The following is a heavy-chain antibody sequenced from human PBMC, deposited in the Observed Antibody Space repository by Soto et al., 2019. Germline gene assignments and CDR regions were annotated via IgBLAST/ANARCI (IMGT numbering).Heavy chain of an antibody. J-gene: IGHJ4*02. V-gene: IGHV5-51*01. CDR1: GYSFTSYW. Sequence: RASVKVSCKGSGYSFTSYWIAWVRQMPGKGLEWMGIIYPGDSDTRYSPSFQGQVTISADKSISTAYLQWSSLKASDTAMYYCARQDGSALYYFDYWGQGTLVTVSS. CDR3: ARQDGSALYYFDY. CDR2: IYPGDSDT. D-gene: IGHD6-19*01.